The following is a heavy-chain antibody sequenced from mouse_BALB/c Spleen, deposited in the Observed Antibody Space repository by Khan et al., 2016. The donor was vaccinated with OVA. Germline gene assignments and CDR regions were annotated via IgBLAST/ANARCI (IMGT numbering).Heavy chain of an antibody. CDR2: INTYTGEP. J-gene: IGHJ4*01. V-gene: IGHV9-3-1*01. Sequence: QIQLVQSGPELKKPGQTVKISCKASGYTFTNYGMNWVKQAPGKGLKWMGWINTYTGEPTYADDFKGRFAFSLETSASTVYLQINHLKHEDAATYLCERPPDFSDVMVDWGQGTAVTVSS. CDR1: GYTFTNYG. CDR3: ERPPDFSDVMVD.